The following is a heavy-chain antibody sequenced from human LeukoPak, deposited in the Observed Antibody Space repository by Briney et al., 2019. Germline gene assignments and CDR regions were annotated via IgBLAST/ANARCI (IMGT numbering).Heavy chain of an antibody. CDR3: ATSRGGS. Sequence: PGGSLRLPCAASGFSFSDSWMNWVRQAPGKGLEWVTNIKLDASEKYYVDSVKGRFAISRDNAKNTLYLQMNSLRAEDTAVYYCATSRGGSWGQGILVTVSS. V-gene: IGHV3-7*01. J-gene: IGHJ5*02. D-gene: IGHD3-16*01. CDR2: IKLDASEK. CDR1: GFSFSDSW.